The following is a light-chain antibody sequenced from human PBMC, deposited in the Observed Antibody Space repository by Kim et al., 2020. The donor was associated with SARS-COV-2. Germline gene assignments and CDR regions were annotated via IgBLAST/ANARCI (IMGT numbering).Light chain of an antibody. Sequence: SYELTQPPSVSVSPGQTASITCSGDKLGVQCACWYHQKPGQSPVLVIYQDSKRPSGIPERFSGSNSGNTATLTISGTQARDEADYYCQAWDSSNVVFGGG. CDR2: QDS. J-gene: IGLJ2*01. CDR3: QAWDSSNVV. V-gene: IGLV3-1*01. CDR1: KLGVQC.